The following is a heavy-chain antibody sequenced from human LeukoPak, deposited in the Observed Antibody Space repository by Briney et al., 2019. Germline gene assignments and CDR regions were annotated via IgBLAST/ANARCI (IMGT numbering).Heavy chain of an antibody. CDR2: MYNNRIS. CDR3: ARDQNFGDYALHY. J-gene: IGHJ4*02. CDR1: NGSLTDYF. Sequence: PSETLSLTRSVSNGSLTDYFWSWIRQPPGKGLEWIGYMYNNRISNYNPSLKSRVSISIDTSKNQFSLELNAVTATDTAVYYCARDQNFGDYALHYWGQGILVTVSS. V-gene: IGHV4-4*09. D-gene: IGHD2-21*01.